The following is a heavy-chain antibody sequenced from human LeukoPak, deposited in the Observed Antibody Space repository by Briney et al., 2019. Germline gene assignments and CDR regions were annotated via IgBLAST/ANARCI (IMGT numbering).Heavy chain of an antibody. J-gene: IGHJ5*02. V-gene: IGHV4-4*07. D-gene: IGHD3-10*01. CDR3: ARDTVTRKYGSGSIYWYDP. CDR1: GGSFSGYY. Sequence: SETLSLTCAVYGGSFSGYYWSWIRQPAGKGLEWIGRIYTSGSTNYNPSLKSRVTMSVDTSKNQFSLKLSSVTAADTAVYYCARDTVTRKYGSGSIYWYDPWGQGTLVTVSS. CDR2: IYTSGST.